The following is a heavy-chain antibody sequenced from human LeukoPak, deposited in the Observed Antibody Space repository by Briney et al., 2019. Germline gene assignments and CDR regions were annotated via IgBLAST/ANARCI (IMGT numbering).Heavy chain of an antibody. V-gene: IGHV3-30-3*01. Sequence: GGSLRLSCAASGFTFSSYAMHWVRQAPGKGLEWVAVISYDGSNKYYADSVKGRFTISRDNSKSTLYLQMNSLRAEDTAVYYCARSGYSYGSYYFDYWGQGTLVTVSS. CDR1: GFTFSSYA. D-gene: IGHD5-18*01. CDR2: ISYDGSNK. CDR3: ARSGYSYGSYYFDY. J-gene: IGHJ4*02.